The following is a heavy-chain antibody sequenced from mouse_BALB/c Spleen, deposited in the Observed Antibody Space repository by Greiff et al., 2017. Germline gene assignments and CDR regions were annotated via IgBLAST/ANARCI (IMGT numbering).Heavy chain of an antibody. CDR2: ISYSGST. CDR3: ARRGNGNYDYAMDY. V-gene: IGHV3-2*02. J-gene: IGHJ4*01. D-gene: IGHD2-1*01. Sequence: DVKLQESGPGLVKPSQSLSLTCTVTGYSITSDYAWNWIRQFPGNKLEWMGYISYSGSTSYNPSLKSRISITRDTSKNQFFLQLNSVTTEDTATYYCARRGNGNYDYAMDYWGQGTSVTVSS. CDR1: GYSITSDYA.